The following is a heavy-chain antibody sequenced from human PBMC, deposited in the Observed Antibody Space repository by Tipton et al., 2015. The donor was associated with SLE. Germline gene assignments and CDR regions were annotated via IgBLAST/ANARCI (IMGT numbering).Heavy chain of an antibody. D-gene: IGHD2/OR15-2a*01. CDR3: ARGKYYFDY. J-gene: IGHJ4*02. CDR1: GFTFRNYW. Sequence: SLRLSCAASGFTFRNYWMHWVRQVPGKGLVWLSYISGSGSTIFYADSVKGRFTISRDNTKNLVYLQMKSLRADDTAVYYCARGKYYFDYWGQGALVTVSS. CDR2: ISGSGSTI. V-gene: IGHV3-48*03.